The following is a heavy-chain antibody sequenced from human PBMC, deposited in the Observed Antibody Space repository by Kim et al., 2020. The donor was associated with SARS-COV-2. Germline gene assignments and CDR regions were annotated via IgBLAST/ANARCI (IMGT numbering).Heavy chain of an antibody. D-gene: IGHD3-22*01. J-gene: IGHJ4*02. V-gene: IGHV3-23*01. CDR3: AKGVFDTGGYFDY. Sequence: YATSVNGQFNSDRDNAQNTQYLHMNSLSAEDTAVYYCAKGVFDTGGYFDYWGQGTLVTVSS.